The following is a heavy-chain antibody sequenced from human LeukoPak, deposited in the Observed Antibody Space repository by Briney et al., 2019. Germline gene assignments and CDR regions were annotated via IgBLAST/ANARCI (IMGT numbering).Heavy chain of an antibody. Sequence: GGSLRLPCAASGFTFSSYSMNWVRQAPGKGLEWLSYLSSSSSTIYYADSVKGRFTISRDNAQNSLYLQMNSLRDEDTAVYYCARATLAVQYYFDYWGQGTLVTVSS. CDR1: GFTFSSYS. J-gene: IGHJ4*02. V-gene: IGHV3-48*02. D-gene: IGHD6-6*01. CDR2: LSSSSSTI. CDR3: ARATLAVQYYFDY.